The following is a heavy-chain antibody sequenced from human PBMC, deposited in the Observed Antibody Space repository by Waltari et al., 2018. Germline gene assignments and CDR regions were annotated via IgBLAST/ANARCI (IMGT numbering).Heavy chain of an antibody. CDR2: INYDGREK. CDR1: GFMFSNHW. Sequence: EVRLVESGGGLVQPGGSLRLSCDVSGFMFSNHWMTWVRQGPGKGLEGVANINYDGREKHYVDSVKGRFTIPRDNAGSSLFLQMNNLGGGDTAVYYCATYRWVGYWGQGSLVTVSS. CDR3: ATYRWVGY. J-gene: IGHJ4*02. V-gene: IGHV3-7*03. D-gene: IGHD4-4*01.